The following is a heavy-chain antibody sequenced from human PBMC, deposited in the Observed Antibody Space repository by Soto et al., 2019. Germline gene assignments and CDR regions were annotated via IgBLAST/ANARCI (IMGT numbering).Heavy chain of an antibody. Sequence: QVQLVESGGGVVQPGRSLRLSCAASGFTFSSYGMHWVRQAPGKGLEWVAVIWYDGSNTYYADSVKGRFTITRDNSKNTPYLQMHSLGAEDTAVSHCARDRRDIVTGYRSGMDVWGQGTTVTVSS. J-gene: IGHJ6*02. CDR2: IWYDGSNT. V-gene: IGHV3-33*01. CDR3: ARDRRDIVTGYRSGMDV. D-gene: IGHD3-9*01. CDR1: GFTFSSYG.